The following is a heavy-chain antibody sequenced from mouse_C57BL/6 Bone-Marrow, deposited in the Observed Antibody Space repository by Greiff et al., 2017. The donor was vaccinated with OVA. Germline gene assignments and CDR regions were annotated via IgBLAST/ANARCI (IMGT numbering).Heavy chain of an antibody. V-gene: IGHV3-6*01. Sequence: EVKLQESGPGLVKPSQSLSLTCSVTGYSITSGYYWNWIRQFPGNKLEWMGYISYDGSNNYNPSLKNRISITRDTSKNQFFLKLNSVTTEDTATYYCAREGVYYFDYWGQGTTLTVSS. J-gene: IGHJ2*01. CDR3: AREGVYYFDY. CDR1: GYSITSGYY. CDR2: ISYDGSN.